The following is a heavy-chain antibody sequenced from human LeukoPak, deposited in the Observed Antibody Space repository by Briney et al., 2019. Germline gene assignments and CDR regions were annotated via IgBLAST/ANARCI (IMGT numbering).Heavy chain of an antibody. CDR1: GGSISSYY. J-gene: IGHJ4*02. CDR2: IYSSGST. V-gene: IGHV4-59*01. Sequence: SETLSLTCTVSGGSISSYYWSWIRQPPGEGLEWIGYIYSSGSTNYNPSLKSRVTISVDTSKNQFSLKLTSVTAADTAVYYCAGDGGTIAFGYWGQGTLVTVSS. CDR3: AGDGGTIAFGY. D-gene: IGHD3-9*01.